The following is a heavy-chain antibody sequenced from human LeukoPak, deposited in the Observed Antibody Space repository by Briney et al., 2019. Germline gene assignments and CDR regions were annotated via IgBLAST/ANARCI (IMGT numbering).Heavy chain of an antibody. CDR1: GFTFSSYW. CDR3: ARDPYSGNYGNYYYYYMDV. D-gene: IGHD1-26*01. V-gene: IGHV3-7*01. Sequence: PGGSLRLSCAASGFTFSSYWMSWVRQAPGKGLEWVANIKEDGREINYLDSVKGRFTISRDNAKNSLYLQMNSLGAEDTALYFCARDPYSGNYGNYYYYYMDVWGKGTTVTISS. CDR2: IKEDGREI. J-gene: IGHJ6*03.